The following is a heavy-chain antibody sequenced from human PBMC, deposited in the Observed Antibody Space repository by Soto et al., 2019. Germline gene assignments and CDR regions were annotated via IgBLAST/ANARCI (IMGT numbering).Heavy chain of an antibody. V-gene: IGHV3-30-3*01. CDR2: ISYDGSNK. CDR1: GFTFSSYA. D-gene: IGHD5-12*01. CDR3: ARVGHGYNYYYYGMDV. J-gene: IGHJ6*02. Sequence: HPGGSMRLSCAASGFTFSSYAMHWVRQAPGKGLEWVAVISYDGSNKYYADSVKGRFTISRDNSKNTLYLQMNSLRAEDTAVYYCARVGHGYNYYYYGMDVWGQGTTVTVSS.